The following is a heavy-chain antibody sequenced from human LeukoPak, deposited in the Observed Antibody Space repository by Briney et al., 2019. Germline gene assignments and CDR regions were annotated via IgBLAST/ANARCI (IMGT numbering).Heavy chain of an antibody. J-gene: IGHJ4*02. D-gene: IGHD3-16*01. CDR3: VKDRYVDY. CDR2: ISSNGDST. CDR1: GFSFSSYA. Sequence: PGGSLRLSCSVSGFSFSSYAMHWIRQAPGKGLEYVSSISSNGDSTYYADSVKGRFTISRDNSKNTLFLQMSSLRAEDTAVYYCVKDRYVDYWGQGTLVTVSS. V-gene: IGHV3-64D*09.